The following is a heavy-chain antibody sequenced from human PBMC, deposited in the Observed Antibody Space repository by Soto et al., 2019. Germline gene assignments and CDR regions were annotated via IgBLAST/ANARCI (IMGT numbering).Heavy chain of an antibody. J-gene: IGHJ6*02. V-gene: IGHV1-3*01. CDR2: INAGNGNT. D-gene: IGHD6-6*01. CDR1: EYTFTNYD. Sequence: ASVKVSCKASEYTFTNYDMYWVRQAPGQRLECMGWINAGNGNTKYSQKFQGRVTMTRDTSTSTVYMELSSLRSEDTAVYYCARNWKLVGGDYYYYYGMDVWGQGTTVTVSS. CDR3: ARNWKLVGGDYYYYYGMDV.